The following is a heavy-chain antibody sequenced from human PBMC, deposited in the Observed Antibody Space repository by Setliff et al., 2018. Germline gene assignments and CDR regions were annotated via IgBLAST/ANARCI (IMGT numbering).Heavy chain of an antibody. CDR3: ARDFPPLYSSSFSDAFDI. D-gene: IGHD6-6*01. V-gene: IGHV4-34*01. CDR1: GGSFSGYY. J-gene: IGHJ3*02. CDR2: INHSGST. Sequence: SETLSLTCTVYGGSFSGYYWSWIRQPPGKGLEWIGEINHSGSTNYNPSLKSRVTISVDTSKNQFSLKLSSVTAADTAVYYCARDFPPLYSSSFSDAFDIWGQGTMVTVSS.